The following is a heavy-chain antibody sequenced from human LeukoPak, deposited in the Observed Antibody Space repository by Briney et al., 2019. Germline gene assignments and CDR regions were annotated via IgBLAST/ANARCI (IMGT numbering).Heavy chain of an antibody. J-gene: IGHJ4*02. Sequence: PSETLSLTCAVYGGSFSGYYWSWIRQHPGKGLEWIGYIYYSGSTYYNPSLKSRVTISVDTSKNQFSLKLSSVTAADTAVYYCARSRYYDSSGYPPLDYWGQGTLVTVSS. V-gene: IGHV4-31*11. CDR3: ARSRYYDSSGYPPLDY. CDR1: GGSFSGYY. D-gene: IGHD3-22*01. CDR2: IYYSGST.